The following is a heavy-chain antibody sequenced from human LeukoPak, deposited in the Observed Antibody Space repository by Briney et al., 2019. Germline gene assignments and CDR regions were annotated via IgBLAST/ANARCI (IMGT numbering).Heavy chain of an antibody. Sequence: GESLKISCKGSGYSFTSYWIGWVRPVPGKGLGYMGIIYPGDSDTRYSPSFQGQVTISADKSISTAYLLWSSLKASDTAMYYCATLVGYGSFFDYWGQGTLVTVSS. D-gene: IGHD3-10*01. J-gene: IGHJ4*02. CDR2: IYPGDSDT. CDR3: ATLVGYGSFFDY. V-gene: IGHV5-51*01. CDR1: GYSFTSYW.